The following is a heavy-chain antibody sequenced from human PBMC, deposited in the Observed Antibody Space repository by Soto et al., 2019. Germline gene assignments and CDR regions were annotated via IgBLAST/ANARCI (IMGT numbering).Heavy chain of an antibody. CDR2: IRSKAYGGTT. D-gene: IGHD3-22*01. Sequence: PGGSVRLSCTASGFTFGDYAMSWVRQAPGKGLEWVGFIRSKAYGGTTEYAASVKGRFTISRDDSKSIAYLQMNSLKTEDTAVYYCTTPLIDYWGQGTPVTVAS. J-gene: IGHJ4*02. V-gene: IGHV3-49*04. CDR1: GFTFGDYA. CDR3: TTPLIDY.